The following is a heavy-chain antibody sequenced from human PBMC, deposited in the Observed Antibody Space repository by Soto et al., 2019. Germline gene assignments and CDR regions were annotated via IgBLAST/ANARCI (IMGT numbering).Heavy chain of an antibody. J-gene: IGHJ1*01. Sequence: LRLSCAASRFTFSTYEMNWVRQAPGKGLEWVSYISTSGSTVYYADSVKGRFTISRDNTKNSLYLQMNSLRAEDTAVYYCVRCYSSYDSSGYYYREYFQHWGQGTLVTVSS. CDR1: RFTFSTYE. CDR3: VRCYSSYDSSGYYYREYFQH. CDR2: ISTSGSTV. D-gene: IGHD3-22*01. V-gene: IGHV3-48*03.